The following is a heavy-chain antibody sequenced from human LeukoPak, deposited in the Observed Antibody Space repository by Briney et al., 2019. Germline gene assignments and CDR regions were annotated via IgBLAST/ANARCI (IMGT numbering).Heavy chain of an antibody. Sequence: GASVKVSCKASGYTFTSYGISWVRQAPGQGLEWMGIINPSGGSTSYAQKFQGRVTMTRDMSTSTVYMELSSLRSEDTAVYYCARGYCGGDCYPNWFDPWGQGTLVTVSS. V-gene: IGHV1-46*01. D-gene: IGHD2-21*02. CDR3: ARGYCGGDCYPNWFDP. CDR2: INPSGGST. J-gene: IGHJ5*02. CDR1: GYTFTSYG.